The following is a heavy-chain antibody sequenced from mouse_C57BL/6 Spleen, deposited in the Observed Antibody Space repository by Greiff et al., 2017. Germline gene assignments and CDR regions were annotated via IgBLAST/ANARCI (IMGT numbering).Heavy chain of an antibody. V-gene: IGHV1-50*01. J-gene: IGHJ3*01. CDR3: ARGDGYYVWFAY. Sequence: QVQLQQPGAELVKPGASVKLSCKASGYTFTSYWMQWVKQRPGQGLEWIGEIDPSDSYTNYNQKFKGKATLTVDTSSSTAYMQLSSLTSEVSAVYYCARGDGYYVWFAYWGQGTLVTVSA. CDR2: IDPSDSYT. D-gene: IGHD2-3*01. CDR1: GYTFTSYW.